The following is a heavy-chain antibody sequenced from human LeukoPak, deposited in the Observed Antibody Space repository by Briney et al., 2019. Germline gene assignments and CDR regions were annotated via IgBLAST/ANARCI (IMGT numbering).Heavy chain of an antibody. CDR3: ARGRYYYFDY. CDR1: GGSISSGGYS. D-gene: IGHD5-18*01. Sequence: SQTLSLTCAVSGGSISSGGYSWSWIRQPPGKGPEWIGYIYHSGSTYYNPSLKSRVTISVDRSKNQFSLKLSSVTAADTAVYYCARGRYYYFDYWGQGTLVTVSS. CDR2: IYHSGST. V-gene: IGHV4-30-2*01. J-gene: IGHJ4*02.